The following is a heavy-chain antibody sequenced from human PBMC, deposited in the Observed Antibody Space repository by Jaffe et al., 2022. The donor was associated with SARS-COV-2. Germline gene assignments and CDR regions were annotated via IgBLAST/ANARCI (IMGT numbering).Heavy chain of an antibody. CDR2: INYSGST. V-gene: IGHV4-39*01. CDR3: ARHDSRSFSGYSSFDY. CDR1: GVSISRSSYY. Sequence: QLQLQESGPGLVKPSETLSLTCSVSGVSISRSSYYWGWIRQPPGKGLEWIGSINYSGSTYYNPSLKSRVSISVDTSKNQFSLKLSSVTAADTAVYYCARHDSRSFSGYSSFDYWGQGILVTVSS. D-gene: IGHD3-22*01. J-gene: IGHJ4*02.